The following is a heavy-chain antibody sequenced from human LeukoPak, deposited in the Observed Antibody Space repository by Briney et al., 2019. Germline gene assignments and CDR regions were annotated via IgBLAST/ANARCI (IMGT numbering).Heavy chain of an antibody. CDR1: GFTFSSFA. CDR2: ISASGTNT. Sequence: AGGSLRLSCAASGFTFSSFAMNWVRLAPGKGLEWVSGISASGTNTYFADSVKGRFTISRDNSKNTLYLQMNSLRAEDTAVYYCAKASNYYGSGNYYNLIDYWGQGTLVTVSS. D-gene: IGHD3-10*01. V-gene: IGHV3-23*01. J-gene: IGHJ4*02. CDR3: AKASNYYGSGNYYNLIDY.